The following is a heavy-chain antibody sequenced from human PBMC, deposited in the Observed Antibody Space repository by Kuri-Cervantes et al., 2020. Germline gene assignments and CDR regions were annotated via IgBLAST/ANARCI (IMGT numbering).Heavy chain of an antibody. CDR2: IYYSGST. CDR1: GGSFSGYY. Sequence: SETLSLTCAVYGGSFSGYYWSWIRQPPGKGLEWIGYIYYSGSTNYNPSLKSRVTISVDTSKNQFSLKLSSVTAADTAVYYCARSPSRYYMDVWGKGTTVTVSS. V-gene: IGHV4-59*01. J-gene: IGHJ6*03. CDR3: ARSPSRYYMDV.